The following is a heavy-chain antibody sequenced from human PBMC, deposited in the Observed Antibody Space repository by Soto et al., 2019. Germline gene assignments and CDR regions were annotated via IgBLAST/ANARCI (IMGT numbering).Heavy chain of an antibody. J-gene: IGHJ4*02. D-gene: IGHD6-13*01. V-gene: IGHV4-39*01. CDR1: GGSISSSSYY. Sequence: SETLSLTCTVSGGSISSSSYYWGWIRQPPGKGLEWIGSIYYSGSTYYNPSLKSRVTISVDTSKNQFSLKLSSVTAADTAVYYCASGYSSSWKRLFDYWGQGTLVTVS. CDR3: ASGYSSSWKRLFDY. CDR2: IYYSGST.